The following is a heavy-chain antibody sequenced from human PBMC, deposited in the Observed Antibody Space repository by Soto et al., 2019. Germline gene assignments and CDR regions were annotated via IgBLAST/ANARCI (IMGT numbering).Heavy chain of an antibody. V-gene: IGHV3-30-3*01. J-gene: IGHJ4*02. Sequence: PGGSLRLSCAASGFTFTTYTLHWVRQAPGKGLEWLALMSYDGSNKSYADSVKGRFTISRDNSRNTLYLQMNSLRADDTAVYYCARVGAYGDYGVDYWGQGTLVTVYS. CDR1: GFTFTTYT. D-gene: IGHD4-17*01. CDR2: MSYDGSNK. CDR3: ARVGAYGDYGVDY.